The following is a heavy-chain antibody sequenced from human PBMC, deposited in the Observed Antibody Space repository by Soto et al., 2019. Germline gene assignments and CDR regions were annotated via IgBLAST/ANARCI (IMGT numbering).Heavy chain of an antibody. CDR2: ISWDGGST. J-gene: IGHJ4*02. CDR1: GFTFDDYT. V-gene: IGHV3-43*01. D-gene: IGHD3-10*01. Sequence: GGSLRLSCAASGFTFDDYTMHWVRQAPGKGLEWVSLISWDGGSTYYADSVKGRFTISRDNSKNSLYLQMNSLRTEDTALYYCAKDIGPLVRGVMTGYFDYWGQGTLVTVSS. CDR3: AKDIGPLVRGVMTGYFDY.